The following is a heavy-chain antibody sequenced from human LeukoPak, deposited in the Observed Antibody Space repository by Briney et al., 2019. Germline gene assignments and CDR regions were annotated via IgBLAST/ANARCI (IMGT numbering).Heavy chain of an antibody. V-gene: IGHV3-48*03. J-gene: IGHJ4*02. CDR1: GFTFSSYE. D-gene: IGHD3-3*01. Sequence: GGSLRLSCVASGFTFSSYEMNWVRQAPGKGLEWVSYISSSGSTIYYPDSVKGRFTISRDNAKNSLYLQMNSLRAEDTAVYYCAKDHYDFWSGYSPKKYFDYWGQGTLVTVSS. CDR2: ISSSGSTI. CDR3: AKDHYDFWSGYSPKKYFDY.